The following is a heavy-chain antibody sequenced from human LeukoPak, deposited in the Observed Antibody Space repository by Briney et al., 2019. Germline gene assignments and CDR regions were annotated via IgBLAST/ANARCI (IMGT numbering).Heavy chain of an antibody. Sequence: PGGSLRLSCAASGFTFSSHWMSWVRQAPGKGLEWVANIKQDGSEKYYVDSVKGRFTISRDNAKNSLYLQMNSLRAEDTAVYYCARTNYGDYLDYWGQGTLVTVSS. V-gene: IGHV3-7*01. J-gene: IGHJ4*02. CDR2: IKQDGSEK. CDR1: GFTFSSHW. CDR3: ARTNYGDYLDY. D-gene: IGHD4-17*01.